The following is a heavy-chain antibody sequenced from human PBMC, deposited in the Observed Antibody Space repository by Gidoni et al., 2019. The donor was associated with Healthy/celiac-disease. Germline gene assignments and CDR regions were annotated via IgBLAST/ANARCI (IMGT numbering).Heavy chain of an antibody. CDR2: INHSGST. Sequence: RQPPGNGLEWIREINHSGSTNYNPSLKSRVTISVDTSKNQFSLKLSSVTAADTAVYYCALPRGYYYVGFDYWGQGTLVTVSS. D-gene: IGHD3-22*01. V-gene: IGHV4-34*01. CDR3: ALPRGYYYVGFDY. J-gene: IGHJ4*02.